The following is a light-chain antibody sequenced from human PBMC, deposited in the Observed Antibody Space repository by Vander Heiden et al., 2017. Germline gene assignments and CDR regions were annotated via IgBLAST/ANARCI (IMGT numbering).Light chain of an antibody. J-gene: IGLJ2*01. CDR2: DVS. V-gene: IGLV2-14*01. CDR1: SSDVGGYNY. CDR3: SSYTSSSVVV. Sequence: QSALTQPAYVSGSPGQSITIYCTGTSSDVGGYNYVSWYQQHPGKAPKLMIYDVSNRPSGVSNRFSGSKSGNTASLTISGLQAEDEADYYCSSYTSSSVVVFGGGTKLTVL.